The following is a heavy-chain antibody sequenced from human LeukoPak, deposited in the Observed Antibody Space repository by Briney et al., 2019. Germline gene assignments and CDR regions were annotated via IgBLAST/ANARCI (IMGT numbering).Heavy chain of an antibody. J-gene: IGHJ4*02. CDR2: IYHSGST. CDR1: GYSISSGYY. Sequence: SETLSLTCTVSGYSISSGYYWGWIRQPPGQGLEWIGSIYHSGSTYYNPSLKSRVTISVDTSKNQFSLKLSSVTAADTAVYYCVRDVRGGVQDYWGQGTLVTVSS. CDR3: VRDVRGGVQDY. D-gene: IGHD1-1*01. V-gene: IGHV4-38-2*02.